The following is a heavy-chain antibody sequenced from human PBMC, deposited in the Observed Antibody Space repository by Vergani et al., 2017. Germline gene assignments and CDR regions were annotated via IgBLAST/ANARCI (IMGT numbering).Heavy chain of an antibody. J-gene: IGHJ6*03. CDR1: GGSFSGYY. D-gene: IGHD6-13*01. Sequence: QVQLQQWGAGLLKPSETLSLTCAVYGGSFSGYYWSWIRQPPGKGLEWIGEINHSGSTNYNPSLKSRVTISVDTSKNQFSLKLSSVTAADTAVYYCARGIVRGIHYYYYMDVWGKGTTVTVSS. CDR2: INHSGST. CDR3: ARGIVRGIHYYYYMDV. V-gene: IGHV4-34*01.